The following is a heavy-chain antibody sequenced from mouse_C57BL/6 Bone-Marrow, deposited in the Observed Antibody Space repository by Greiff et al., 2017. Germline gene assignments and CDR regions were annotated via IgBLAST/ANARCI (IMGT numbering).Heavy chain of an antibody. D-gene: IGHD3-2*02. Sequence: QVQLKQSGPELVKPGASVKISCKASGYSFTSYYIHWVKQRPGQGLEWIGWIYPGSGNTKYNEKFKGKATLTADTSSSTAYMQLSSLTSEDSAVYYCAADSSGYPFAYWGQGTLVTVSA. V-gene: IGHV1-66*01. J-gene: IGHJ3*01. CDR2: IYPGSGNT. CDR1: GYSFTSYY. CDR3: AADSSGYPFAY.